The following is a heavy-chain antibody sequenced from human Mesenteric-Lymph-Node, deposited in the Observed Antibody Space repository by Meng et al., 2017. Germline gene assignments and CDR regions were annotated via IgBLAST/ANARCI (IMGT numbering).Heavy chain of an antibody. V-gene: IGHV4-39*07. CDR3: ARAHKGLGRDVGSFDY. CDR2: SYYSGNT. CDR1: GGSISSNSCY. J-gene: IGHJ4*02. Sequence: SETLSLTCTVSGGSISSNSCYWGWIRPPPGQGRVWSGSSYYSGNTYYNPSLKSRVTISVDTSKYQFSLKLSSVTAADTAVYSCARAHKGLGRDVGSFDYWGQGTLVTVSS. D-gene: IGHD3/OR15-3a*01.